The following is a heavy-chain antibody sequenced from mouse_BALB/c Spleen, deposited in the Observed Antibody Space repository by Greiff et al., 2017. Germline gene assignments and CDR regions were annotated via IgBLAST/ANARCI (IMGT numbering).Heavy chain of an antibody. CDR1: GFSLTSYG. D-gene: IGHD2-2*01. CDR2: IWSGGST. CDR3: ARNGGGYGYDGFAY. Sequence: VQLVESGPGLVQPSQSLSITCTVSGFSLTSYGVHWVRQSPGKGLEWLGVIWSGGSTDYNAAFISRLSISKDNSKSQVFFKMNSLQANDTAIYYCARNGGGYGYDGFAYWGQGTLVTVSA. J-gene: IGHJ3*01. V-gene: IGHV2-2*02.